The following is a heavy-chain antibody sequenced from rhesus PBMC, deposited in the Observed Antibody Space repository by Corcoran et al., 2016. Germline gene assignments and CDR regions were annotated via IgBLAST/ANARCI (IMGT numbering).Heavy chain of an antibody. CDR1: GYSISSGYD. CDR3: ARYRATVDFDY. D-gene: IGHD5-36*01. J-gene: IGHJ4*01. CDR2: IYGSSGIT. Sequence: QVQLQESGPGVVKPSETLSLTCAVSGYSISSGYDWSWIRQPPGKGLEWIGYIYGSSGITTYNPSLKNRFTIAKDTSKNQFSLKLSSGTAADTAVYYCARYRATVDFDYWGQGVLVTVSS. V-gene: IGHV4-76*01.